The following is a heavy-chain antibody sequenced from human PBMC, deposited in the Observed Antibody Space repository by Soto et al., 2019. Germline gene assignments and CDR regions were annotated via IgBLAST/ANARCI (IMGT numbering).Heavy chain of an antibody. D-gene: IGHD3-22*01. CDR2: IKQDGSVK. CDR1: GFTFSDSW. V-gene: IGHV3-7*02. J-gene: IGHJ6*02. CDR3: ARGGQYYDSSGYYLEGYYYGMYV. Sequence: GGSLRLSCAASGFTFSDSWMNWVRQAPGKGLGWVANIKQDGSVKSYVDSVKGRFTISRDNSKNTLYLQMNSLRAEDTAVYYCARGGQYYDSSGYYLEGYYYGMYVWGQGTTVTVSS.